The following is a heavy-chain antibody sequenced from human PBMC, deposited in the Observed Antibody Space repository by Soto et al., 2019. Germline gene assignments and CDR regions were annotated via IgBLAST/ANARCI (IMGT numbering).Heavy chain of an antibody. D-gene: IGHD4-17*01. CDR1: EFTFSNYA. CDR3: ARGPSYSDSYFDH. CDR2: ISYDGNNK. V-gene: IGHV3-30*03. J-gene: IGHJ4*02. Sequence: QVQLVESGGGAVQPGGSRRLSCAASEFTFSNYAMHWVRQAPGKGLQWLAVISYDGNNKYYADSVEGRFTISRDNSKNTVYLQMNSLRLEDTAVYYCARGPSYSDSYFDHWGQGTLFTVSS.